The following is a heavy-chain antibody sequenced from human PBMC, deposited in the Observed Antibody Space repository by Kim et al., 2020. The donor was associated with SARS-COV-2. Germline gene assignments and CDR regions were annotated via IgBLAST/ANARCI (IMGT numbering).Heavy chain of an antibody. CDR2: ISSSSSYT. J-gene: IGHJ4*02. V-gene: IGHV3-11*05. CDR1: GFTFSDYY. CDR3: AREPERWLQFYYFDY. D-gene: IGHD5-12*01. Sequence: EGSLRLSCAASGFTFSDYYMSWIRQAPGKGLEWVSYISSSSSYTNYADSVKGRFTISRDNAKNSLYLQMNSLRAEDTAVYYCAREPERWLQFYYFDYWGQGTLVTVSS.